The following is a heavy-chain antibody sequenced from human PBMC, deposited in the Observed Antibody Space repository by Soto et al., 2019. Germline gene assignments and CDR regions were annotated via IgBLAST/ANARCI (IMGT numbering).Heavy chain of an antibody. D-gene: IGHD2-21*02. CDR2: ISGSGTNA. J-gene: IGHJ4*02. CDR3: ARARGNDWYSDY. Sequence: PGGSLRLSCAASGFTFSSYAMSWVRQAPGKGLEWVSAISGSGTNAYYADSVKGRFTISKDSADNSLILQMTSLRAEDTAVYHCARARGNDWYSDYWGQGTLVTVSS. V-gene: IGHV3-23*01. CDR1: GFTFSSYA.